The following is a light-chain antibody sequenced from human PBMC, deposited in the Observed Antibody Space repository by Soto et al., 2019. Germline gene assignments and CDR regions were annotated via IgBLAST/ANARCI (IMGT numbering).Light chain of an antibody. Sequence: CTGTSSDIGGYDYVSWYQQHPGKAPKLMIYEVSNRPSGVSNRFSGSKSGNTASLTISGLQAEDEADYYCTSYTSSSTNYVFGTGTKVTVL. J-gene: IGLJ1*01. CDR3: TSYTSSSTNYV. CDR2: EVS. CDR1: SSDIGGYDY. V-gene: IGLV2-14*01.